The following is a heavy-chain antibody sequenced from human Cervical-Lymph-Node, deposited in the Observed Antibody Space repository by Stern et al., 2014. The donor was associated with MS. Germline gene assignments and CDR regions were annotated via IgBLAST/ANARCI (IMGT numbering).Heavy chain of an antibody. CDR1: GGTFGSYT. Sequence: QVQLVQSGAEVKRPGSSVKVSCKASGGTFGSYTISWLRQAPGQGLEWLGHIIPLLGIPTYAPKLQGRVTLTADKSTGAASMELSSLRSDDTAVYYCARDYPHDGRVSFSRSEPPGTFTYWGQGSLVTVSS. D-gene: IGHD1-14*01. CDR3: ARDYPHDGRVSFSRSEPPGTFTY. J-gene: IGHJ4*02. V-gene: IGHV1-69*08. CDR2: IIPLLGIP.